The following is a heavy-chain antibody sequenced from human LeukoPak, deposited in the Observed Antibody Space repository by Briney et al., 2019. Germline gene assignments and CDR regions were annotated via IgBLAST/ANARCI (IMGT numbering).Heavy chain of an antibody. D-gene: IGHD3-9*01. J-gene: IGHJ4*02. V-gene: IGHV3-23*01. CDR3: AKSYFDPTYYFNY. CDR1: GFTFSSYA. CDR2: ISGSGGSS. Sequence: GGSLRLSCAASGFTFSSYAMSWVRKAPRKGLEWVSAISGSGGSSYYADSVKGRFTISRDNSKNTLYLQMNSLRAEDTAVYYCAKSYFDPTYYFNYWGQGTLVTVSS.